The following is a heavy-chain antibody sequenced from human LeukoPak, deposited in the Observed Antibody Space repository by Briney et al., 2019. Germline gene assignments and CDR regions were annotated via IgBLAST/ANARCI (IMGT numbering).Heavy chain of an antibody. D-gene: IGHD3-22*01. CDR3: ARNRYYYDSSGYYPSGYYGMDV. CDR2: ISSNGGST. J-gene: IGHJ6*02. CDR1: GFTFSSYA. V-gene: IGHV3-64*01. Sequence: GGSLRLSCAASGFTFSSYAMHWVRQAPGKGLGYVSAISSNGGSTYYANSVKGRFTISRDNSKNTLYLQMGSLRAEDMAVYYCARNRYYYDSSGYYPSGYYGMDVWGQGTTVTVSS.